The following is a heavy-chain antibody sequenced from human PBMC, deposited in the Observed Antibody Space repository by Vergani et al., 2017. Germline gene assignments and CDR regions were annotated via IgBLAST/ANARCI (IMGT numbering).Heavy chain of an antibody. D-gene: IGHD3-10*01. CDR2: IHASGTK. V-gene: IGHV4-61*02. CDR3: VRVSWRSDGRGVYWFYT. Sequence: QLQLQESGPGLVKPSQTLCLTCTVSGASITSGSFYWSWIRQPAGKGLEWVGRIHASGTKNYNPALRSRVTLSVDTSKNQLSLKMISMTAAEPAVYYCVRVSWRSDGRGVYWFYTRGEGTLVSVSS. J-gene: IGHJ5*02. CDR1: GASITSGSFY.